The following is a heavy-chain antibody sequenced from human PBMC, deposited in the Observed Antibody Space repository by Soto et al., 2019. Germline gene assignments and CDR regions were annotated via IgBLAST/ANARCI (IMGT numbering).Heavy chain of an antibody. CDR2: ISSDGSNK. CDR3: ARKSRDGSSHFDY. J-gene: IGHJ4*02. V-gene: IGHV3-30*03. D-gene: IGHD2-2*01. Sequence: GGSLRLSCAASGFTFSSYGMHWVRQAPGKGLEWVAVISSDGSNKYYTDSVKGRFTISRDNSQNTLYLQMNSLRPEDTAVYYCARKSRDGSSHFDYWGQGTLVTVSS. CDR1: GFTFSSYG.